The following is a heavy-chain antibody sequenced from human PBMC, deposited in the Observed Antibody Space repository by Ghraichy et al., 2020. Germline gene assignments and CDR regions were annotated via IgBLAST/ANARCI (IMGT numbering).Heavy chain of an antibody. J-gene: IGHJ4*02. V-gene: IGHV3-23*01. CDR1: GFTFSSYA. CDR2: ISGSGDTT. CDR3: ANDPDFTYYYGDLFDY. D-gene: IGHD3-10*01. Sequence: GGSLRLSCTASGFTFSSYAMNWVRQAPGKGLEWVSAISGSGDTTYYADSVKGRFFMSRDNSQNTLHLQMNILRAEDTAIYYCANDPDFTYYYGDLFDYWGQGALVTVSA.